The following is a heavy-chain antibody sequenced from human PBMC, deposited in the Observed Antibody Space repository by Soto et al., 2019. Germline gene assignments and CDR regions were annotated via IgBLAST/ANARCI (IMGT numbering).Heavy chain of an antibody. V-gene: IGHV4-34*01. J-gene: IGHJ4*02. CDR1: GGSFSGYY. D-gene: IGHD1-1*01. CDR3: ARGPGAGPTRPSRPFDY. CDR2: INHSGST. Sequence: QVQLQQWGAGLLKPSETLSLTCAVYGGSFSGYYWSWIRQPPGKGLEWIREINHSGSTNYNPSLKSRVTISVDTSKNQFSLKLSSVTAADTAVYYCARGPGAGPTRPSRPFDYWGQGTLVTVSS.